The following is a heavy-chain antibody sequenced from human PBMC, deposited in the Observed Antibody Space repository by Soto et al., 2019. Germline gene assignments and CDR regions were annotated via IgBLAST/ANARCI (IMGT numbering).Heavy chain of an antibody. CDR3: VKEEVSNYSFDY. CDR2: ISGGSPKE. V-gene: IGHV3-23*01. CDR1: GFPFDNYA. Sequence: GGSLRRSCEASGFPFDNYAMSWVRQAPGKGLEWVSAISGGSPKEFYAESVKGRFTISRDNSRNTLYLQMNTLRPEDTAIYYCVKEEVSNYSFDYWGRGTLVTVSS. D-gene: IGHD6-6*01. J-gene: IGHJ4*02.